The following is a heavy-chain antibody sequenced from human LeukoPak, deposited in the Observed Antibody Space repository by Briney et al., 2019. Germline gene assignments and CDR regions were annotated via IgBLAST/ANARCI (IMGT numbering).Heavy chain of an antibody. CDR1: W. CDR2: IYPGDSDT. D-gene: IGHD1-26*01. V-gene: IGHV5-51*01. Sequence: WWSWVRQPPGKGLEWMGIIYPGDSDTRYSPSFQGQVTISADKSISTAYLQWSSLKASDTAMYYCARHRSGSYHSTLDYWGQGTLVTVSS. CDR3: ARHRSGSYHSTLDY. J-gene: IGHJ4*02.